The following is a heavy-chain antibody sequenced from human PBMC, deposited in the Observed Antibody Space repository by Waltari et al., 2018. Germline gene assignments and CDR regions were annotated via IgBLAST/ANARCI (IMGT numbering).Heavy chain of an antibody. V-gene: IGHV6-1*01. J-gene: IGHJ4*02. D-gene: IGHD2-2*01. Sequence: QVQLQQSGPGLVKPSQTLSLTCAISGDSVSSNSAAWNWNRQSPSRGLEGLGRTYYRSKGYNDYAVSVKSRIPITPDTSKNHFSLQLTSVTPEDTAVYYCARANQRLFDYWGQGTLVTVSS. CDR1: GDSVSSNSAA. CDR2: TYYRSKGYN. CDR3: ARANQRLFDY.